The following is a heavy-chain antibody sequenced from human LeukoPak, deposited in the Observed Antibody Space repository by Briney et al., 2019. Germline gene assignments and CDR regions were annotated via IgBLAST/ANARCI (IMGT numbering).Heavy chain of an antibody. CDR1: GGSISSSSYY. D-gene: IGHD3-16*01. CDR2: IYYSGST. Sequence: KPSETLSLTCTVSGGSISSSSYYWGWIRQPPGKGLEWIGSIYYSGSTYYNPSLKSRVTISVDTPKNQFSLKLSSVTAADTAVYYCARAYDYAMIDGWYYYYGMDVWGQGTTVTVSS. J-gene: IGHJ6*02. CDR3: ARAYDYAMIDGWYYYYGMDV. V-gene: IGHV4-39*01.